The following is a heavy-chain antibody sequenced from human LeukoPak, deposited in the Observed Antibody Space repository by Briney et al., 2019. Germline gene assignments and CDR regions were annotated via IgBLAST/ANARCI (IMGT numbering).Heavy chain of an antibody. J-gene: IGHJ4*02. D-gene: IGHD6-13*01. Sequence: PGGSLRLSCAASGFTFSSYAMHWVRQAPGKGLDYVSTISSNGGSTYYANSVKGRFTISRDNSKNTLYLQMGSLRAEDMAVYYCARGGSSWYYPYFDYWGQGTLVTVSS. CDR3: ARGGSSWYYPYFDY. V-gene: IGHV3-64*01. CDR1: GFTFSSYA. CDR2: ISSNGGST.